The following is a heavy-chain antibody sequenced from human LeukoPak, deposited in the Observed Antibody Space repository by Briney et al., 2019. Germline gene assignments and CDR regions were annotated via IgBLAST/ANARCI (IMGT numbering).Heavy chain of an antibody. Sequence: SETLSLTCTVSGGSISSSSYYWGWIRQPPGKGLEWIGSIYYSGSTYYNPSLKSRVTISVDTSKNQFSLKLSSVTAADTAVYYCARVVTWSGYFQFAKYFDYWGQGTLVTVSS. CDR2: IYYSGST. CDR3: ARVVTWSGYFQFAKYFDY. V-gene: IGHV4-39*07. CDR1: GGSISSSSYY. J-gene: IGHJ4*02. D-gene: IGHD3-3*01.